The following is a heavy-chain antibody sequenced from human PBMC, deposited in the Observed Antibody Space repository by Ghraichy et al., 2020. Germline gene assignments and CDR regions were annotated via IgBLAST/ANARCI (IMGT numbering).Heavy chain of an antibody. V-gene: IGHV3-33*01. Sequence: GGSLRLSCVASGFSLRSKGMHWVRQAPGKGLEWVALIWFDGSDKYYADSVKGRFTISRDNSKNTLYLQMNSLRADDTAVYYCARSVSRSSRWSPYYYYYYGMDVWGQGTTVTVSS. D-gene: IGHD6-13*01. CDR2: IWFDGSDK. CDR1: GFSLRSKG. CDR3: ARSVSRSSRWSPYYYYYYGMDV. J-gene: IGHJ6*02.